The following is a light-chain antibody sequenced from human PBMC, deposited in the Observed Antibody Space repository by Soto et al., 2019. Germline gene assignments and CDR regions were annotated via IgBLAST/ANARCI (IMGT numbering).Light chain of an antibody. V-gene: IGKV1-39*01. Sequence: DIQMTQSTSSLAASVGDRVTMTCRASQSINNYVNWYQQKPGKAPNLLIYGASNLQGGVPSRFSGSGSGTDFTLTISSLQPEDVATYYCQHGYSTPISFGQGTRLEIK. J-gene: IGKJ5*01. CDR2: GAS. CDR3: QHGYSTPIS. CDR1: QSINNY.